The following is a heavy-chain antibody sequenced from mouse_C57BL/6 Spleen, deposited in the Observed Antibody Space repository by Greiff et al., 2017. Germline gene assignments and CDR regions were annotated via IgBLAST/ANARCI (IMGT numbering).Heavy chain of an antibody. CDR1: GFSLTSYG. CDR3: AKKGDGLWFAY. V-gene: IGHV2-5*01. D-gene: IGHD2-3*01. CDR2: IWRGGST. J-gene: IGHJ3*01. Sequence: VQLQQSGPGLVQPSQCLSISCTVSGFSLTSYGVHWVRQSPGKGLEWLGVIWRGGSTDYTAAFMSRLSITKDNSQSQVFFKMNSLQADDTAIYYCAKKGDGLWFAYWGHGTLVTVSA.